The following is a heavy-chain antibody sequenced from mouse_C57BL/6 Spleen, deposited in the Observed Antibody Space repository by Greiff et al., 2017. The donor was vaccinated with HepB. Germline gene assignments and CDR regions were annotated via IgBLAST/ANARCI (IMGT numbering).Heavy chain of an antibody. Sequence: EVHLVESGGGLVKPGGSLKLSCAASGFTFSSYAMSWVRQTPEKRLEWVATISDGGSYTYYPDNVKGRFTISRDNAKNNLYLQMSHLKSEDTAMYYCARDGDYYGSSPFYWYFDVWGTGTTVTVSS. V-gene: IGHV5-4*01. CDR1: GFTFSSYA. CDR2: ISDGGSYT. D-gene: IGHD1-1*01. J-gene: IGHJ1*03. CDR3: ARDGDYYGSSPFYWYFDV.